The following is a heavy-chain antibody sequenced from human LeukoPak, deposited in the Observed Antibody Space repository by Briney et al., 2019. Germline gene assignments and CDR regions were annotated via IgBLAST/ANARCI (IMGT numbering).Heavy chain of an antibody. D-gene: IGHD3-22*01. CDR3: AKGPRRDSSGYYYSGLGY. CDR2: ISGSGGST. CDR1: GFTFSSYA. Sequence: PGGSLRLSCAASGFTFSSYAVSWVRQAPGKGLEWVSAISGSGGSTYYADSVKGRFTISRDNSKNTLYLQMNSLRAEDTAVYYCAKGPRRDSSGYYYSGLGYWGQGTLVTVSS. V-gene: IGHV3-23*01. J-gene: IGHJ4*02.